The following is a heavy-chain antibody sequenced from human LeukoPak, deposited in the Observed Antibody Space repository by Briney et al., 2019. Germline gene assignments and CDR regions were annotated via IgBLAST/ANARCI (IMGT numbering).Heavy chain of an antibody. V-gene: IGHV4-61*02. CDR1: GGSISSGSYY. CDR2: SYIRGST. CDR3: ARIGYGSGSPTNL. J-gene: IGHJ5*02. D-gene: IGHD3-10*01. Sequence: SETLSLTCTVSGGSISSGSYYWSWIRQPDGKGLEWIGRSYIRGSTDYNPSLKSRVTISVDTSKNQFSLKLNSVTAADTAVYYCARIGYGSGSPTNLWGQGTLVTVPS.